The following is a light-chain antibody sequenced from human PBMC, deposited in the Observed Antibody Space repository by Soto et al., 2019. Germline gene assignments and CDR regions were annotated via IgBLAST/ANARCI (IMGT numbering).Light chain of an antibody. V-gene: IGKV3-20*01. CDR2: GAS. J-gene: IGKJ2*01. Sequence: EIVLTQSPGTLSLSPGERATLSCRASQSVSSTYIAWYQQNPGQAPRLLIYGASSRATGIPARFSGSGSGKDFTLTISRLEPEDFGVYFCQQYGRSPPFTFGQGTKVEIK. CDR3: QQYGRSPPFT. CDR1: QSVSSTY.